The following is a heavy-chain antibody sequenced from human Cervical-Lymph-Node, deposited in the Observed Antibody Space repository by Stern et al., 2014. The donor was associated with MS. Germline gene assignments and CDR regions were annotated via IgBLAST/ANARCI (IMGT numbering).Heavy chain of an antibody. Sequence: EVQLVESGGGLVQPGESLRLSCVPSGFTFSRYSMNWLRQAPGKGLEWVSFISDTASTIYYADSVKGRFTISRDNDKNSLYLQMNSLRAEDTAVYYCARSRAVWGVTHDYWGQGTRVTVSS. CDR3: ARSRAVWGVTHDY. CDR1: GFTFSRYS. CDR2: ISDTASTI. J-gene: IGHJ4*02. V-gene: IGHV3-48*01. D-gene: IGHD3-10*01.